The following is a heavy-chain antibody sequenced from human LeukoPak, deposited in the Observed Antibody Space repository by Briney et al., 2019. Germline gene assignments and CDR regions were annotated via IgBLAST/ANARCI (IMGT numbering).Heavy chain of an antibody. CDR1: GYTFTSYY. V-gene: IGHV1-2*02. CDR2: INPNSGGT. D-gene: IGHD6-19*01. J-gene: IGHJ4*02. CDR3: TSLLADLQGYYFDY. Sequence: ASVKVSCKASGYTFTSYYMHWVRQAPGQGLEWMGWINPNSGGTNYAQKFQGRVTMTRDTSISTAYMELSRLRSDDTAVYYCTSLLADLQGYYFDYWGQGTLVTVSS.